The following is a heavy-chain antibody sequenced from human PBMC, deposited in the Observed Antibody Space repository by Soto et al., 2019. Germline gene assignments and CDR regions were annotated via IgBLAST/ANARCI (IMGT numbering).Heavy chain of an antibody. CDR2: ISSSSSTI. D-gene: IGHD3-3*01. Sequence: GGSLRLSCAASGFTFSSYSMNWVRQAPGKGLEWVSYISSSSSTIYYADSVKGRFTIPRDNAKNSLYLQMNSLRDEDTAVYYCARDNYDFWSGYYLNWFDPWGQGTLVTVSS. CDR1: GFTFSSYS. J-gene: IGHJ5*02. V-gene: IGHV3-48*02. CDR3: ARDNYDFWSGYYLNWFDP.